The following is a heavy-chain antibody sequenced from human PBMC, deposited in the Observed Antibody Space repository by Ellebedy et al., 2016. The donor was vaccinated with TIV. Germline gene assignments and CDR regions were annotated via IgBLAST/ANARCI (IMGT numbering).Heavy chain of an antibody. CDR3: ASPPHERAVAGTDGIDV. D-gene: IGHD6-19*01. CDR2: IKHDGSEK. Sequence: GGSLRLSCAASGFTFSSYWMNWVRQAPGKGLEWVANIKHDGSEKYYVDSVKGRFTISRDNAKNSLYLQMNSLRAEDTAVYYCASPPHERAVAGTDGIDVWGQGTTVTVSS. V-gene: IGHV3-7*01. J-gene: IGHJ6*02. CDR1: GFTFSSYW.